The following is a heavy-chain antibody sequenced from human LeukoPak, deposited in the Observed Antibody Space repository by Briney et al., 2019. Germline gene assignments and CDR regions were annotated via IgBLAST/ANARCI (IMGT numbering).Heavy chain of an antibody. Sequence: NPGESLKISCMASGYSFTNYWIGWVRQMPGKGLEWMGIIYPGDSDTRYSPSFQGQVTISADKSISTAYLQWSSLKASDTAMYYCARPHYDILTGYYYYDMDVWGQGTTVTVSS. D-gene: IGHD3-9*01. CDR1: GYSFTNYW. J-gene: IGHJ6*02. CDR2: IYPGDSDT. V-gene: IGHV5-51*01. CDR3: ARPHYDILTGYYYYDMDV.